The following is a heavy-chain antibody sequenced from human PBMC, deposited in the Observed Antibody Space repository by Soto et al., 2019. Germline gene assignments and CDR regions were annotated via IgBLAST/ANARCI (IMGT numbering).Heavy chain of an antibody. CDR1: GYIFVNYG. J-gene: IGHJ6*02. CDR2: ISPYSGNT. CDR3: CTGDKGLAPAPLDV. Sequence: QVQLVQSGDEVRKPGSSVKVSCKASGYIFVNYGIAWVRQAPGQGLEGMGWISPYSGNTHYASKVQARLTMTTDQSTRTANMPRRSLTSAAPAGYCCCTGDKGLAPAPLDVWGQGTMVTVSS. V-gene: IGHV1-18*01. D-gene: IGHD3-16*01.